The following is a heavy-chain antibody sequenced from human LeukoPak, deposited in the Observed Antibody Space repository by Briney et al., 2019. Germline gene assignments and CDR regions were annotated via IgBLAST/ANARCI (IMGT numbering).Heavy chain of an antibody. D-gene: IGHD1-26*01. Sequence: GASVKVSCKASGYTFSSHAMHWVRQAPGKGLEWVAGISYDESEKFYADSVKGRFTISRDNSNNMVHLQMSSLRAEDTAVYSCAKGTSGSSFSAGNYWGQGTLVTVSS. J-gene: IGHJ4*02. V-gene: IGHV3-33*06. CDR1: GYTFSSHA. CDR2: ISYDESEK. CDR3: AKGTSGSSFSAGNY.